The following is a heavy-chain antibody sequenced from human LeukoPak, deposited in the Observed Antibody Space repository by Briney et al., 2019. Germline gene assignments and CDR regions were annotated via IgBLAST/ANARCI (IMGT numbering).Heavy chain of an antibody. J-gene: IGHJ4*02. CDR1: GFTFSSYA. CDR3: AKVRGIYYDSSGYYLDIYYFDY. CDR2: ISGSGGST. D-gene: IGHD3-22*01. Sequence: HSGGSLRLSCAASGFTFSSYAMSWVGQAPGKGLEWVSAISGSGGSTYYADSVKGRFTISRDNSKNTLYLQMNSLRAKDTAVYYCAKVRGIYYDSSGYYLDIYYFDYWGQGTLVTVSS. V-gene: IGHV3-23*01.